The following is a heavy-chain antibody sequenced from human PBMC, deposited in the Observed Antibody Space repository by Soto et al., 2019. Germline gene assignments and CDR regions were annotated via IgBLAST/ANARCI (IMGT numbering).Heavy chain of an antibody. CDR3: AREMATIFAYYFDY. D-gene: IGHD3-3*01. J-gene: IGHJ4*02. Sequence: PGGSLRLSCAASGFTFSSYWMSWVRQAPGKGLEWVANIKQDGSEKYYVDSVKGRFTISRDNAKNSLYLQMNSLRAEDTAVYYCAREMATIFAYYFDYWGQGTLVTVSS. CDR1: GFTFSSYW. CDR2: IKQDGSEK. V-gene: IGHV3-7*05.